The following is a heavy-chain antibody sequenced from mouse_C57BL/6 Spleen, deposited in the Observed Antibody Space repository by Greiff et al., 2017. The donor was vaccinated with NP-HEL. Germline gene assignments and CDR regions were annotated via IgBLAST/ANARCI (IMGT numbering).Heavy chain of an antibody. CDR3: ARGGDYDPYAMDY. D-gene: IGHD2-4*01. J-gene: IGHJ4*01. CDR1: GYTFTDYY. CDR2: INPYNGGT. Sequence: VQLKQSGPVLVKPGASVKMSCKASGYTFTDYYMNWVKQSHGKSLEWIGVINPYNGGTSYNQKFKGKATLTVDKSSSTAYMELNSLTSEDSAVYYCARGGDYDPYAMDYWGQGTSVTVSS. V-gene: IGHV1-19*01.